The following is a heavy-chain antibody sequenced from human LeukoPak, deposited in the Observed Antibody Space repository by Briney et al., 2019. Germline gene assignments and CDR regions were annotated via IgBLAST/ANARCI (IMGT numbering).Heavy chain of an antibody. J-gene: IGHJ5*02. CDR2: INPNSGVT. CDR3: ARCGARPVVAASSGDWFDP. V-gene: IGHV1-2*02. CDR1: GYTFTGNY. D-gene: IGHD2-2*01. Sequence: ASVKVSCKASGYTFTGNYMHWVRQAPGQGLEWMGWINPNSGVTNYAQKFQGRVTMTRDTSISTAYMELSRLRSDDTAVYYCARCGARPVVAASSGDWFDPWGQGTLVIVSP.